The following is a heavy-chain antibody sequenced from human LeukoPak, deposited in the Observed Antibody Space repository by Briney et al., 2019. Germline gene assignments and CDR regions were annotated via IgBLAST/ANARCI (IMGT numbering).Heavy chain of an antibody. CDR2: INRSGST. Sequence: SETLSLTCAVYVGAFSGYYWSWIRQPPGKGLEWIAEINRSGSTNYNPSLTSRVTISVYTSKIQFSLKLSSVTAADTAVYYCARARVGARGWFDPWGQGTLVTVSS. CDR1: VGAFSGYY. D-gene: IGHD1-26*01. CDR3: ARARVGARGWFDP. V-gene: IGHV4-34*01. J-gene: IGHJ5*02.